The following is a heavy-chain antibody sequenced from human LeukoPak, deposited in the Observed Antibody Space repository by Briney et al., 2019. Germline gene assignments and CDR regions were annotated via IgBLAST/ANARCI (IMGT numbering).Heavy chain of an antibody. V-gene: IGHV1-46*01. J-gene: IGHJ4*02. CDR2: INPSGGST. D-gene: IGHD6-13*01. CDR1: GYTFTSYY. Sequence: ASVKVSCKASGYTFTSYYMHWVRQAPGQGLEWMGIINPSGGSTSYAQKFQGRVTMTRDMSTSTVYMELSSLRSEDTAVYYCARARLEPTVNIRSWYSYFDYWGQGTLVTVSS. CDR3: ARARLEPTVNIRSWYSYFDY.